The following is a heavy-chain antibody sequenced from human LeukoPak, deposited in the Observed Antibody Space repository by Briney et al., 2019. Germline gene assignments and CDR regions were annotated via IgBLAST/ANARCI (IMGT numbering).Heavy chain of an antibody. CDR2: ISSDGSDK. CDR1: GFTFSSYP. V-gene: IGHV3-30-3*01. CDR3: ARDYPADY. J-gene: IGHJ4*02. Sequence: GGSLRLSCAASGFTFSSYPIPWVRQAPGKGLDWVALISSDGSDKKYADSVKGRFTISRDNSKNTLYLQMHSLRVEDTAVYYCARDYPADYWGQGTLVTVSS.